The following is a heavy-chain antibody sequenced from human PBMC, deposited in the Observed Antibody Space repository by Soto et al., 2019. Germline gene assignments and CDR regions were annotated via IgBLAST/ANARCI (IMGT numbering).Heavy chain of an antibody. V-gene: IGHV4-4*07. CDR1: GGSISSYY. Sequence: QVQLQESGPGLVKPSETLSLTCTVSGGSISSYYWSWIRQPAGKGLEWIGRIYTSGSTNYNLSLKSRVTMSVDTSKNQFSLKLSSVTAADTAVYYCARGSCTNGVCYTNWFDPWGQGTLVTVSS. J-gene: IGHJ5*02. D-gene: IGHD2-8*01. CDR3: ARGSCTNGVCYTNWFDP. CDR2: IYTSGST.